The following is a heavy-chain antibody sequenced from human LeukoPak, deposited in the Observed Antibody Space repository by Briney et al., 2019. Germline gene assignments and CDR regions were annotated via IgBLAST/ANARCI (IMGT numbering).Heavy chain of an antibody. D-gene: IGHD2-2*03. CDR2: ISSSGGST. V-gene: IGHV3-23*01. Sequence: PGGSLRLSCAASGFTFSSYAMSWVRQAPGKGLEWVSAISSSGGSTYYADSVKGRFTISRDNSKNTLYLQMNSLRAEDTAVYYCAKRQERLDIVVVPAAIDYWGQGTLVTVSS. J-gene: IGHJ4*02. CDR1: GFTFSSYA. CDR3: AKRQERLDIVVVPAAIDY.